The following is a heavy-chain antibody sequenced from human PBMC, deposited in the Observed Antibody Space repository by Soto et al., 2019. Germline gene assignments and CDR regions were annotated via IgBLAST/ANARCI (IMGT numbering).Heavy chain of an antibody. CDR2: ISSNGGST. CDR3: ARGHSSSWYSFDY. CDR1: GFTFSNYA. D-gene: IGHD6-13*01. J-gene: IGHJ4*02. Sequence: PGGSLRLSCAASGFTFSNYAMHWGRQAPGKGLEFVSAISSNGGSTYYADSVKGRFTISRDNSKNTLFLQMGSLRAEDMAVYYCARGHSSSWYSFDYWGQGT. V-gene: IGHV3-64*02.